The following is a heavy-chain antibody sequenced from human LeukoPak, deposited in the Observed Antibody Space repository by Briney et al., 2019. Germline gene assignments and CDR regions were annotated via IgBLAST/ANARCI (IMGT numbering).Heavy chain of an antibody. V-gene: IGHV4-30-4*08. Sequence: TSETLSLTCAVYGGSFSGYYWSWIRQPPGKGLEWIGYIYYSGSTYYNPSLKSRVTISVDTSKNQFSLKLSSVTAADTAVYYCARVLDDYGDYWGQGTLVTVSS. CDR2: IYYSGST. J-gene: IGHJ4*02. CDR3: ARVLDDYGDY. CDR1: GGSFSGYY.